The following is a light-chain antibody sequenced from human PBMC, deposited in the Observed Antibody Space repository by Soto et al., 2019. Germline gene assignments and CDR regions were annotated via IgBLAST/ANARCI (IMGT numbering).Light chain of an antibody. Sequence: DLQMTQSPSTLSASVGDRVTITCRASQTSNWLAWYQQKTGKAPKLLIYKASSLESGVPSRFSGSGSGTEFTITISSLQPDDFSTYYCQQYNNYSPRTFGQGTKLEIK. J-gene: IGKJ1*01. CDR1: QTSNW. V-gene: IGKV1-5*03. CDR2: KAS. CDR3: QQYNNYSPRT.